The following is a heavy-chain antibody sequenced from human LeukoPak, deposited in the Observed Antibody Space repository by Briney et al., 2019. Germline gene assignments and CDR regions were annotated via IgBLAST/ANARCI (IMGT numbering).Heavy chain of an antibody. CDR1: GGSFSGYY. Sequence: PSETLSLTCAVYGGSFSGYYWSWIRQPPGKGLEWIGEINHSGSTNYNPSLKSRVTISVDTSKNQFSLKLSSVTAADTAVYYCARGFIPRYSSSWYPRTGSEYFQHWGQGTLVTVSS. V-gene: IGHV4-34*01. J-gene: IGHJ1*01. D-gene: IGHD6-13*01. CDR2: INHSGST. CDR3: ARGFIPRYSSSWYPRTGSEYFQH.